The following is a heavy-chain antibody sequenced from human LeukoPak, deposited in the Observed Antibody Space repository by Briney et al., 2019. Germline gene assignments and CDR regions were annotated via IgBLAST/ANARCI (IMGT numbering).Heavy chain of an antibody. CDR2: TYPGDSDT. CDR1: GYSFTSYW. CDR3: ARAYYYDSSGYYYESVHYYYMDV. J-gene: IGHJ6*03. V-gene: IGHV5-51*01. D-gene: IGHD3-22*01. Sequence: GESLKISCKGSGYSFTSYWIGWVRQMPGKGLEWMGITYPGDSDTRYSPSFQGQVTISADKSISTAYLQWSSLKASDTAMYYCARAYYYDSSGYYYESVHYYYMDVWGKGTTVTVSS.